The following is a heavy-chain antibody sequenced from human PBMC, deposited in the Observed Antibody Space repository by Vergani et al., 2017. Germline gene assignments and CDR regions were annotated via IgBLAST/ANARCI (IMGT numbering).Heavy chain of an antibody. CDR3: ARDLGTINRYFDY. CDR1: GFTLRKDW. Sequence: VQLVESGGGLVQPGGSLRLYGAAEGFTLRKDWRHWVRQGPGKGWEWVAVIWYDGSNKYYADSMKGQFTISRDNSKNTLYLQMNSLRAEDTAVYYCARDLGTINRYFDYWGQGTLVTVSS. V-gene: IGHV3-33*08. J-gene: IGHJ4*02. D-gene: IGHD2/OR15-2a*01. CDR2: IWYDGSNK.